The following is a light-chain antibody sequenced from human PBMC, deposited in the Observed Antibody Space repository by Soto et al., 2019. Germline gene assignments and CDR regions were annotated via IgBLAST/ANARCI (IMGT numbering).Light chain of an antibody. V-gene: IGKV3-11*01. CDR2: DAS. CDR1: QSVTSQ. J-gene: IGKJ4*01. Sequence: EIVLTQSPATLSLSPGERATLSCRASQSVTSQVTWYQQKPGQAPRLLIYDASNRATGIPARFSGSGSETDFTLTISSLEPEDFAVYYCHQRSNWPAFSFGGGIKVEIK. CDR3: HQRSNWPAFS.